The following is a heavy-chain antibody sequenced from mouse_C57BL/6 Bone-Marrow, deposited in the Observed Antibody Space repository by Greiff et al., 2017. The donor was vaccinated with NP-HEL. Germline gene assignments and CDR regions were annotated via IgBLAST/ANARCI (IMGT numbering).Heavy chain of an antibody. CDR3: AKVYDYAYYFDY. Sequence: EVMLVESEGGLVQPGRSMKLSCTASGFTFSDYYMAWVRQVPEKGLEWVANINYDGSSTYYLDSLKSRFIISRDNAKNILYLQMSSLKSEDTATYYCAKVYDYAYYFDYWGQGTTLTVSS. CDR2: INYDGSST. D-gene: IGHD2-4*01. V-gene: IGHV5-16*01. CDR1: GFTFSDYY. J-gene: IGHJ2*01.